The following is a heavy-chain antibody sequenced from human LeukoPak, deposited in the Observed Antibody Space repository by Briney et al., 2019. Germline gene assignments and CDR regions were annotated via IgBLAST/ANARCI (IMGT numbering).Heavy chain of an antibody. Sequence: SQTLSLTCAISGDSVSSNSAAWNWISQSPSRGLEWLGRTYYRSKWYNDYAVSVKSRITINPDTSKNQFSLQLNSVTPEDTAVYYCAREGIAVAGTRDYYYYYYMDVWGKGTTVTVSS. CDR3: AREGIAVAGTRDYYYYYYMDV. D-gene: IGHD6-19*01. J-gene: IGHJ6*03. V-gene: IGHV6-1*01. CDR2: TYYRSKWYN. CDR1: GDSVSSNSAA.